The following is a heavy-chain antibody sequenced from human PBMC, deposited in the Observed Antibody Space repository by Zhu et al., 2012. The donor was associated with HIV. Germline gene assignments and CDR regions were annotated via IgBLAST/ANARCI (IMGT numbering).Heavy chain of an antibody. V-gene: IGHV4-30-4*08. Sequence: QVQLQESGPGLVKPSQTLSLTCTVSGGSISSGDYYWSWIRQPPGKGLEWIGYIYYSGSTYYNPSLKSRVTISLDTSKNQFSLKLSSVTAADTAVYYCARDRLGYSSGWSKYYFDYWGQGTLGHRLL. D-gene: IGHD6-19*01. CDR2: IYYSGST. CDR3: ARDRLGYSSGWSKYYFDY. CDR1: GGSISSGDYY. J-gene: IGHJ4*02.